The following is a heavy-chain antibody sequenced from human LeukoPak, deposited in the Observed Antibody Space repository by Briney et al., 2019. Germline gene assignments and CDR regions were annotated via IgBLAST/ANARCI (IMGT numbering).Heavy chain of an antibody. CDR2: ISGSGGST. V-gene: IGHV3-23*01. D-gene: IGHD6-19*01. CDR3: AKGYSSGWKYYFDY. CDR1: GFTFTSYA. Sequence: GRTLRLSCAVSGFTFTSYAMSWVRQAPGKGLEWVSGISGSGGSTYYADSVKGRFTISRDNSKNTLYLQMSSLRAEDTALYYCAKGYSSGWKYYFDYWGQGTLVTVSS. J-gene: IGHJ4*02.